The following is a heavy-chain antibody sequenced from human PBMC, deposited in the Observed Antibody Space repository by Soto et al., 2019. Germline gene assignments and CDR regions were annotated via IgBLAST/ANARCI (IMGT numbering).Heavy chain of an antibody. V-gene: IGHV3-30*09. CDR3: AKARHSTSWYGLEADF. CDR1: GFIFSDYA. J-gene: IGHJ4*02. CDR2: ISYGGDNK. D-gene: IGHD6-13*01. Sequence: QVQLVESGGGVVQPGRSLRLSCAASGFIFSDYAMHWVRQAPGKGLEWVAVISYGGDNKYYADSVRDRFAISRDNLKNTLDLQMNSLNPEDTALYHCAKARHSTSWYGLEADFWGQGTLVTVSS.